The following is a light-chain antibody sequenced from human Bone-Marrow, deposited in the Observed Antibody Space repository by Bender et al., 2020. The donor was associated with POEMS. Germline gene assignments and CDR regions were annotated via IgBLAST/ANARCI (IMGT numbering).Light chain of an antibody. CDR2: TNN. J-gene: IGLJ2*01. Sequence: QSVLTQPPSASGTPGQSVIISCSGSSSNIGSHYVHWYQQVPGTAPKLLVYTNNQRPSGVPDRFSGSKSGTSASLAISGLRSEDEADYYCAAWDRSMSGVVFGGGTKLTVL. CDR1: SSNIGSHY. V-gene: IGLV1-47*01. CDR3: AAWDRSMSGVV.